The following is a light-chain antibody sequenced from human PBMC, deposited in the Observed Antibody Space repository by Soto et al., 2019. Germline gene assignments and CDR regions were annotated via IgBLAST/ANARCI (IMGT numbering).Light chain of an antibody. J-gene: IGKJ4*01. CDR2: GAS. CDR3: QQYSSSPLT. Sequence: EIVLTQSPGTLSLSPGERATLSCRASQSVSSSSLAWYQQKPGQAPRLLIYGASSRATGIPDRFSGSGSGIDFTLTISRLEPEDLALYYCQQYSSSPLTFGGGTKVEIK. CDR1: QSVSSSS. V-gene: IGKV3-20*01.